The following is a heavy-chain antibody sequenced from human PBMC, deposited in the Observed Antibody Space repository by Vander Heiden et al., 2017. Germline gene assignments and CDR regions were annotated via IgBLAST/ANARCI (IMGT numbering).Heavy chain of an antibody. CDR3: VRERGPFDGFDI. J-gene: IGHJ3*02. V-gene: IGHV3-33*01. CDR1: GFTFATYG. Sequence: QVPLVESGGGVVQPGRSLRLSCAASGFTFATYGMHCVVPAPGKGLEWVAVIWSNGINQYYADSVRGRFTFSRDNSKNILYLQMNSLRAEDTAVYYCVRERGPFDGFDIWGQGTMVTVSS. D-gene: IGHD3-10*01. CDR2: IWSNGINQ.